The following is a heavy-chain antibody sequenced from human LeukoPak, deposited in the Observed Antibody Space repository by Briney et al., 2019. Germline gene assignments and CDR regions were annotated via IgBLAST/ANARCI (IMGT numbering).Heavy chain of an antibody. CDR3: ARAPSPSSGLLYWYFDL. J-gene: IGHJ2*01. Sequence: PGGSLRLSCAASGLTFSGYDMHWVRQAPGKGLEWVAVISYDGSNKYYADSVEGRFTISRDNSKNTLYLQMNSLRAEDTAVYYCARAPSPSSGLLYWYFDLWGRGTLVTVSS. V-gene: IGHV3-30*03. CDR1: GLTFSGYD. CDR2: ISYDGSNK. D-gene: IGHD6-19*01.